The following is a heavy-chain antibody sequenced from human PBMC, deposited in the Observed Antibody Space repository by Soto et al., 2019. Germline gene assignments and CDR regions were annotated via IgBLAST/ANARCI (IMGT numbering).Heavy chain of an antibody. Sequence: ASVKVSCKASGYTFTSYYMHWVRQAPGQGLEWMGIINPSGGSTSYAQKFQGRVTMTRDTSTSTVYMELSSLRSEDTAVYYCASDLGSGGNADDAFDIWGQGTMVTVSS. CDR1: GYTFTSYY. CDR3: ASDLGSGGNADDAFDI. D-gene: IGHD2-15*01. V-gene: IGHV1-46*01. J-gene: IGHJ3*02. CDR2: INPSGGST.